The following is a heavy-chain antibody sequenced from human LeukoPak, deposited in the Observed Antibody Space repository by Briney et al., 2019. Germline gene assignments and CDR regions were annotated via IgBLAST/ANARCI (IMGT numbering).Heavy chain of an antibody. CDR1: GGTFSSYA. CDR2: IIPIFGTA. D-gene: IGHD3-22*01. V-gene: IGHV1-69*05. Sequence: ASVKVSCKASGGTFSSYAISWVRQAPGQGLEWMGGIIPIFGTANYAQKFQGRVTITTDESTSTAYMELGSLRSEDTAVYYCASRETYYDSSGYYSTWGQGTLVTVSS. J-gene: IGHJ5*02. CDR3: ASRETYYDSSGYYST.